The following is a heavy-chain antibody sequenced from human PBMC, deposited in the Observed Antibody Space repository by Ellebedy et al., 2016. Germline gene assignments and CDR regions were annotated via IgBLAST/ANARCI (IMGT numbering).Heavy chain of an antibody. Sequence: SETLSLTCTVSGGSISSSSYYWGWIRQPPGTGLEWIGSIYYSGSTYYNPSLKSRVTISVDTSKNQFSLKLSSVTAADTAVYYCAGWLFIRRAYCGGDCYSYFDYWGQGTLVTVSS. CDR2: IYYSGST. V-gene: IGHV4-39*01. D-gene: IGHD2-21*02. CDR1: GGSISSSSYY. J-gene: IGHJ4*02. CDR3: AGWLFIRRAYCGGDCYSYFDY.